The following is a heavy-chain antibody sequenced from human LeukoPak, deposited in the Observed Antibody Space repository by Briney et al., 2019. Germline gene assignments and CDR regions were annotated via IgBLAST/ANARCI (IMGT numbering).Heavy chain of an antibody. CDR2: IKQDGSEK. CDR3: ARDGYSSGWYNWFDP. J-gene: IGHJ5*02. CDR1: GFTFSSYW. Sequence: PGGSLRLSCAASGFTFSSYWMSWVRQAPGKGLEWVANIKQDGSEKYYVDSVKGRFTISRDNAKNSLYLQMNSLRAEDTAVYYCARDGYSSGWYNWFDPWGQGTLVTDSS. V-gene: IGHV3-7*01. D-gene: IGHD6-19*01.